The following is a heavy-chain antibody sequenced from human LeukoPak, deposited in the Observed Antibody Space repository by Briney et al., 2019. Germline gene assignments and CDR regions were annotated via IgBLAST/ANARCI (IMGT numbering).Heavy chain of an antibody. Sequence: ASVKVSCKASGYTFTGYYMHWVRQAPGQGLEWMGWMNPNSGNTGYAQKFQGRVTMTRNTSISTAYMELSSLRSEDTAVYYCARGRVDTAMVMDYWGQGTLVTVSS. J-gene: IGHJ4*02. V-gene: IGHV1-8*02. D-gene: IGHD5-18*01. CDR3: ARGRVDTAMVMDY. CDR1: GYTFTGYY. CDR2: MNPNSGNT.